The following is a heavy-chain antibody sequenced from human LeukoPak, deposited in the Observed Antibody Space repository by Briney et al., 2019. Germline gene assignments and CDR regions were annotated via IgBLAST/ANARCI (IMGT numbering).Heavy chain of an antibody. CDR2: IYRGGNT. CDR1: GFTVSSNY. J-gene: IGHJ3*02. CDR3: ARQYCSSTSCNGAFDI. D-gene: IGHD2-2*01. Sequence: GGSLRLSCTASGFTVSSNYMSWVRQAPGKGLEWVSIIYRGGNTYYADSVKGRFTISRDNSKNTLYFQMNSLRAEDTAVYYCARQYCSSTSCNGAFDIWGQGTMVTVSS. V-gene: IGHV3-53*01.